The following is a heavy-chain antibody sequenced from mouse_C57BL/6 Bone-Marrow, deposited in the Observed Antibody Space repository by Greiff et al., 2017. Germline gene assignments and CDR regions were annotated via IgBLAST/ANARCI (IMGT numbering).Heavy chain of an antibody. CDR2: ISNGGGST. Sequence: DVKLQESGGGLVQPGGSLKLSCAASGFTFSDYYMYWVRQTPEKRLEWVAYISNGGGSTYYPDTVKGRFTISRDNAKNTLYLQMSRLKSEDTAMYYCARRSDYSNYVGAMDYWGQGTSVTVSS. V-gene: IGHV5-12*01. J-gene: IGHJ4*01. D-gene: IGHD2-5*01. CDR3: ARRSDYSNYVGAMDY. CDR1: GFTFSDYY.